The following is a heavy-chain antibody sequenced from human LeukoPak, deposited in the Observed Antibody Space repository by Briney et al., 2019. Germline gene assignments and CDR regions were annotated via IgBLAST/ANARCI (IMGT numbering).Heavy chain of an antibody. J-gene: IGHJ6*04. Sequence: GASVKVSCKASGGTFSSYAISCVRQAPGQGLEWMGGIIPIFGTANYAQKFQGRVTITADESTSTAYMELSSLRSEDTAVYYCASWGIVVVPAAMPDPAYYYYGMDVWGKGTTVTVSS. V-gene: IGHV1-69*13. CDR1: GGTFSSYA. CDR2: IIPIFGTA. CDR3: ASWGIVVVPAAMPDPAYYYYGMDV. D-gene: IGHD2-2*01.